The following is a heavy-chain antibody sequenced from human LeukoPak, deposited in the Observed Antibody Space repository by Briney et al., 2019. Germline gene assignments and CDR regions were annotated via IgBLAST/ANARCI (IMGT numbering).Heavy chain of an antibody. Sequence: GASVKVSCKVSGCTLTELSMHWVRQAPGKGLEWMGGFDPEDGETIYAQKFQGRVTMTEDTSTDTAYMELSSLRSEDTAVYYCATWGYCSGGSCYPYYFDYWGQGTLVTVSS. CDR2: FDPEDGET. J-gene: IGHJ4*02. V-gene: IGHV1-24*01. CDR1: GCTLTELS. D-gene: IGHD2-15*01. CDR3: ATWGYCSGGSCYPYYFDY.